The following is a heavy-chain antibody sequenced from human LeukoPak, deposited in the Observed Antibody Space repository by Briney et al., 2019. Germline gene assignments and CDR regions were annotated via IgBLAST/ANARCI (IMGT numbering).Heavy chain of an antibody. J-gene: IGHJ3*02. CDR2: INAYNGNT. V-gene: IGHV1-18*01. CDR3: ARPEGYCGSTSCSDAFDI. D-gene: IGHD2-2*01. CDR1: GHTFTSYG. Sequence: ASVKVSCKGSGHTFTSYGISWVRQAPGQGLEWMGWINAYNGNTNYAQKLQGRVTMTTDTSTSTVYMELRSLRSDDTAVYYCARPEGYCGSTSCSDAFDIWGQGTMVTVSS.